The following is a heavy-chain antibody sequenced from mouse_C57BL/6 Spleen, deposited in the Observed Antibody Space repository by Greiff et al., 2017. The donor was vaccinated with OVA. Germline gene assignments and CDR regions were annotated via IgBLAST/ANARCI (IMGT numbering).Heavy chain of an antibody. J-gene: IGHJ1*03. CDR1: GFTFSSYA. Sequence: DVMLVESGGGLVKPGGSLKLSCAASGFTFSSYAMSWVRQTPEKRLEWVATISDGGSYTYYPDNVKGRFTISRDNAKNNLYLQMSHLKSEDTAMYYCARVSTVVDYWYFDVWGTGTTVTVSS. CDR3: ARVSTVVDYWYFDV. CDR2: ISDGGSYT. D-gene: IGHD1-1*01. V-gene: IGHV5-4*03.